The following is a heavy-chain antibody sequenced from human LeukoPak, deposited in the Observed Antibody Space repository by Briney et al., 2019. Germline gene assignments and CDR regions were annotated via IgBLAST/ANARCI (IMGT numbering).Heavy chain of an antibody. V-gene: IGHV4-4*07. J-gene: IGHJ4*02. D-gene: IGHD3-10*01. CDR2: IYSSGNT. CDR3: ARENYGSGSFDY. CDR1: GGSISTYY. Sequence: SETLSLTCTVSGGSISTYYWTWIRQPAGKGLEWIGRIYSSGNTNYNPSLEGRVTMSVDTSKNQFSLKLSSVTAADTAVYYCARENYGSGSFDYWGQGTLVTVSS.